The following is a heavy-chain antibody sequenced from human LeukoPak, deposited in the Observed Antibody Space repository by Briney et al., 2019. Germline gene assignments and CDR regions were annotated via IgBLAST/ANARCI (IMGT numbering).Heavy chain of an antibody. CDR1: GFTFGGYT. Sequence: GGSLRLSCAASGFTFGGYTMSWVRQAPGKGLQWVSTITSGGDYMYYADPVKGRFTISRDDSKNSLYLHMNSLRAEDTAVYYCARVSIFGVVIANDYWGQGTVVTVSS. V-gene: IGHV3-21*01. CDR2: ITSGGDYM. CDR3: ARVSIFGVVIANDY. J-gene: IGHJ4*02. D-gene: IGHD3-16*02.